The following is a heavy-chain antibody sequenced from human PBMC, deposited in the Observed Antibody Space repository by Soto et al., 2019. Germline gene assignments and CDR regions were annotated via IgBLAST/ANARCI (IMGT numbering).Heavy chain of an antibody. J-gene: IGHJ5*02. D-gene: IGHD2-2*01. V-gene: IGHV1-18*01. CDR3: ARATQLSNRGVRGLFDP. CDR2: ISPYNGDT. Sequence: QVQLVQSGADVKKPGASVKVSCKASGYTFTSYGISWVRQAPGQGLEWVGWISPYNGDTNYAQKLQVRVTMTTDTFTSTAYMELRSLISDDTAVYYCARATQLSNRGVRGLFDPWGQGTLVTVSS. CDR1: GYTFTSYG.